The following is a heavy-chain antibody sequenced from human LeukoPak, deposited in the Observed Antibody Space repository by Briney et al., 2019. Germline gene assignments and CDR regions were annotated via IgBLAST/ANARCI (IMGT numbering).Heavy chain of an antibody. V-gene: IGHV3-23*01. CDR1: GFTFSSYA. CDR2: ISGSGGNT. Sequence: GGSLRLSCAASGFTFSSYANTWVRQAPGKGLEWVATISGSGGNTYYADSVEGRFTMSRDNSKNTLYLQMDSLRAEDTAVYYCARESYDFWSGPLYYYYGMDVWGQGTTVTVSS. D-gene: IGHD3-3*01. J-gene: IGHJ6*02. CDR3: ARESYDFWSGPLYYYYGMDV.